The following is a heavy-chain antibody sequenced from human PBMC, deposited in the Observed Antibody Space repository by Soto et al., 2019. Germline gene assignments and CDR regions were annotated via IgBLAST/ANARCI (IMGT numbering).Heavy chain of an antibody. D-gene: IGHD3-10*01. Sequence: QVQLVQSGAEVKKPGSSVKVSCKASGGSFNNYAFSWVRQAPGQGLEWMGGIITVLGATDYAQKFQGRVTITADISTRTVYMELSSLRFEDTALYFCARGLRDVGVNVIWGQGTKVTVSP. CDR3: ARGLRDVGVNVI. J-gene: IGHJ3*02. CDR1: GGSFNNYA. CDR2: IITVLGAT. V-gene: IGHV1-69*06.